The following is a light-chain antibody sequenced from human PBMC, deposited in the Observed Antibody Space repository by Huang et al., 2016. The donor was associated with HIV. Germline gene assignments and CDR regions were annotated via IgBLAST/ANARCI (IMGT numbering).Light chain of an antibody. Sequence: DIQMTQSPSSLSASVGDRVTITCRASQSISSYLIWYQQKPGKAPQLLIYSASTLQSGVPSRFSVGGSGTDFTLTISSLQPEDFATYYCQQSYDTPTFGQGTKVEIK. V-gene: IGKV1-39*01. CDR1: QSISSY. J-gene: IGKJ1*01. CDR3: QQSYDTPT. CDR2: SAS.